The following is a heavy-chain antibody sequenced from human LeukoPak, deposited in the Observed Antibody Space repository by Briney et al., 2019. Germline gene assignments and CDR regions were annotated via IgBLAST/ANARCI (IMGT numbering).Heavy chain of an antibody. J-gene: IGHJ4*02. Sequence: PGGSLRLSCAASGFTFSSYGMHWVRQAPGKGLEWVAFIRYDGSNKYYADSVKGRFTISRDNAKNSLYLQMNSLRAEDTAVYYCAREATYCGGDCYLDYWGQGTLVTVSS. CDR2: IRYDGSNK. CDR3: AREATYCGGDCYLDY. V-gene: IGHV3-30*02. D-gene: IGHD2-21*02. CDR1: GFTFSSYG.